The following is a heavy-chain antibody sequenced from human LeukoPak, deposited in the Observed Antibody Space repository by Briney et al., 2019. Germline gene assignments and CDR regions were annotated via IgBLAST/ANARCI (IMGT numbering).Heavy chain of an antibody. Sequence: QPGGSLRISCTASGFTFSSYWMTWVRQAPGKGLEWVANIKEDGSEKGYADSVKGRFTISRDNAKNSLYLQMNSLRAEDTAVYYCARDRSGSYPEGWFDAWGQGTLVTVSS. CDR1: GFTFSSYW. J-gene: IGHJ5*02. CDR2: IKEDGSEK. D-gene: IGHD3-16*02. CDR3: ARDRSGSYPEGWFDA. V-gene: IGHV3-7*01.